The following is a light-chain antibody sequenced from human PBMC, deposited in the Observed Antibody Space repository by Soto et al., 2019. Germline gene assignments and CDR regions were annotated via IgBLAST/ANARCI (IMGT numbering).Light chain of an antibody. V-gene: IGKV1-39*01. J-gene: IGKJ1*01. Sequence: DIQMTQSPSSLSASIGDRVTITCRASQSVRTYLNWYQQKPGKAPTLLIYGVSTLHSGVPARFSGSGSGTDFTLTISSLHPEDFATYYCQQSYSSPWTFGPGTKVEMK. CDR1: QSVRTY. CDR2: GVS. CDR3: QQSYSSPWT.